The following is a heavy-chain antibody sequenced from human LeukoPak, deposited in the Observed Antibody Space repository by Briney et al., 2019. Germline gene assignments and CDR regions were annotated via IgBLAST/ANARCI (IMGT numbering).Heavy chain of an antibody. Sequence: GWSLRRSCAAYGFSFRNYALSSVPEAPGKGLEWGAGIRGSGGSTYYADSVKGRFTISRDNSKNTLYLQMNSLRAEDTAVYYCAKDRADYGTSGYYPRPFDYWGQGTLVTVSS. CDR2: IRGSGGST. D-gene: IGHD3-22*01. CDR1: GFSFRNYA. J-gene: IGHJ4*02. V-gene: IGHV3-23*01. CDR3: AKDRADYGTSGYYPRPFDY.